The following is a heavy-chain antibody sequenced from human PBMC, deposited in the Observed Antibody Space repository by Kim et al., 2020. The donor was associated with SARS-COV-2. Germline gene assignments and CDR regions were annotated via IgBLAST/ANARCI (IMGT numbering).Heavy chain of an antibody. J-gene: IGHJ4*02. CDR2: IYSGGST. CDR1: GFTVSSNY. CDR3: ARDRYSRAGTFDY. V-gene: IGHV3-53*01. Sequence: GGSLRLSCAASGFTVSSNYMSWVRQAPGKGLEWVSVIYSGGSTYYADSVKGRFTISRDNSKNTLYLQMNSLRAEDTAVYYCARDRYSRAGTFDYWGQGTLVTVSS. D-gene: IGHD6-13*01.